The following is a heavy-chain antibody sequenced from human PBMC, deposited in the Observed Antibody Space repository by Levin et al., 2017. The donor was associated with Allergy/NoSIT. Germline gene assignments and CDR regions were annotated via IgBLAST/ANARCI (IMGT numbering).Heavy chain of an antibody. CDR1: GYTFTGYY. CDR2: INPNSGGT. Sequence: ASVKVSCKASGYTFTGYYMHWVRQAPGQGLEWMGWINPNSGGTNYAQKFQGRVTMTRDTSISTAYMELSRLRSDDTAVYYCARAPSVVEYQRTRKNNWFDPWGQGTLVTVSS. D-gene: IGHD2-2*01. CDR3: ARAPSVVEYQRTRKNNWFDP. V-gene: IGHV1-2*02. J-gene: IGHJ5*02.